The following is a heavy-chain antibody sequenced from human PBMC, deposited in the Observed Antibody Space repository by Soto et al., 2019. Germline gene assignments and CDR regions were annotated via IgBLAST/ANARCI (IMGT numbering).Heavy chain of an antibody. CDR1: GGSISSYY. J-gene: IGHJ4*02. CDR3: ASGPGPTNYYDILTGPQGVFDY. V-gene: IGHV4-59*01. CDR2: IYYSGST. D-gene: IGHD3-9*01. Sequence: SETLSLTCTVSGGSISSYYWSWIRQPPGKGLEWIGYIYYSGSTNYNPSLKSRVTISVDTSKNQFSLKLSSVTAADTAVYYCASGPGPTNYYDILTGPQGVFDYWGQGTLVTVSS.